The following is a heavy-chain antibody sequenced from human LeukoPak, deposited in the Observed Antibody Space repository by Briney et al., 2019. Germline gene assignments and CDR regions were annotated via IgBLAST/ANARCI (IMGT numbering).Heavy chain of an antibody. CDR3: ASDRDSGGRQGYYFDY. CDR2: IYYDGSYQ. D-gene: IGHD3-10*01. J-gene: IGHJ4*02. Sequence: GGSLRLSCAASGIIFSSYGMHWVRQAPGKGLEWLAIIYYDGSYQYYADSVKGRFTISRDNSKSTLYLQMNSLRPEDTALYFCASDRDSGGRQGYYFDYWGQGTLVTVSS. CDR1: GIIFSSYG. V-gene: IGHV3-33*01.